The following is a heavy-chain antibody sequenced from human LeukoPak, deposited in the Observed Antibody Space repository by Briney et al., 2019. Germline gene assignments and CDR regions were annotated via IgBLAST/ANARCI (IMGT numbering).Heavy chain of an antibody. Sequence: GGSLRLSCAASGFTFSRYAMSWVRQAPGKGLEWVSSISTSSSYIYYADSVKGRFTISRDNAKNSLYLQMNSLRAEDTAVYYCARPRGNVEMAAIPFDYWGQGTLVTVSS. CDR1: GFTFSRYA. CDR3: ARPRGNVEMAAIPFDY. J-gene: IGHJ4*02. D-gene: IGHD5-24*01. CDR2: ISTSSSYI. V-gene: IGHV3-21*01.